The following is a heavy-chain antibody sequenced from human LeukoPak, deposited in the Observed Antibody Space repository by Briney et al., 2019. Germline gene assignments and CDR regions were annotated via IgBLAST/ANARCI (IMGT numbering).Heavy chain of an antibody. CDR2: INEDGSTK. CDR1: GFTFSIYW. CDR3: ARRLYCSSDSCYTGPDAFDI. J-gene: IGHJ3*02. D-gene: IGHD2-2*02. Sequence: QTGGSLRLSCAASGFTFSIYWMSWVRQALGKGLEWVANINEDGSTKYYVDSVKGRFTISRDNAKNSLFLQMNSLRAEDSAVYYCARRLYCSSDSCYTGPDAFDIWGQGTMVTVSS. V-gene: IGHV3-7*01.